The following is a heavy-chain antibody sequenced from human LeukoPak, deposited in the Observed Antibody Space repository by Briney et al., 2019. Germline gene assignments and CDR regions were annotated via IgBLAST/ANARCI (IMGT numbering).Heavy chain of an antibody. CDR1: GYTFTGYY. V-gene: IGHV1-2*02. CDR2: INPNSGGT. Sequence: GASVKVSCKASGYTFTGYYMHWVRQAPGRGLEWIGWINPNSGGTNYAQKFQGRVTMTRDTSISTAYMELRRLRSDDTAVYYCARDSSLRFTAMCPLDVWGQGTAVTVSS. CDR3: ARDSSLRFTAMCPLDV. J-gene: IGHJ6*02. D-gene: IGHD5-18*01.